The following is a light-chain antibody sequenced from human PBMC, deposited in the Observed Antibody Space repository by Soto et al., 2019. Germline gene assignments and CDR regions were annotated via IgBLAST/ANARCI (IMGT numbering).Light chain of an antibody. J-gene: IGKJ1*01. CDR3: QQYGSSPWT. CDR2: GAS. V-gene: IGKV3-20*01. Sequence: EIVLTQSPGTLSLSPGERATLSCRASQSVSSSYLARYQQKPGQAPRLLIYGASSRATGIPDRFSGSGSGTDFTLTISSLEPEDFAVYYCQQYGSSPWTFGQGTKVEI. CDR1: QSVSSSY.